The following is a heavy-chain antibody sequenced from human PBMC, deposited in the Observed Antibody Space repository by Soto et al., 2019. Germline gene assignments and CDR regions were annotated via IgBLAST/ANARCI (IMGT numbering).Heavy chain of an antibody. CDR2: VTGRGVNT. J-gene: IGHJ6*02. D-gene: IGHD3-22*01. Sequence: GGSLRLSCAASGFTFSSYAMSWVRQAPGKGLEWVSAVTGRGVNTYYADSVKGRFTISRDNSKNTLYLQMNGLRAEDTALYYCAKDYYYDSSGYYYYYYGVDVWGQGTTATVSS. V-gene: IGHV3-23*01. CDR1: GFTFSSYA. CDR3: AKDYYYDSSGYYYYYYGVDV.